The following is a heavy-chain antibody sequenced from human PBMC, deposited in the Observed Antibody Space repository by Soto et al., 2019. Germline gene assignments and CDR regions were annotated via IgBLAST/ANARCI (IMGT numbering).Heavy chain of an antibody. D-gene: IGHD3-3*01. J-gene: IGHJ5*02. CDR3: AKGFGFWSGYYRDNWFDP. V-gene: IGHV3-23*01. CDR2: ISGSGGST. CDR1: GFTFSSYA. Sequence: LRLSCAASGFTFSSYAMSLIRQAPGKGLEWVSAISGSGGSTYYADSVKGRFTISRDNSKNTLYLQMNSLRAEDTAVYYCAKGFGFWSGYYRDNWFDPWGQGTLVTVSS.